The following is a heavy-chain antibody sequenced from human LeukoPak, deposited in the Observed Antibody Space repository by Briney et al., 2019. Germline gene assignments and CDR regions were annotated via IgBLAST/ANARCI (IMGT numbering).Heavy chain of an antibody. CDR1: GFTFSNYN. CDR3: AREEEWYASGTYYKGFDS. D-gene: IGHD3-10*01. V-gene: IGHV3-21*01. Sequence: PGGSLRLFCAASGFTFSNYNMNWVRQAPGKGLEWVSCISTRSTYIYYADSVKGRFTISRDNAKNSLYLQMNSLRADDTAVYYCAREEEWYASGTYYKGFDSWGQGTLVTVSS. CDR2: ISTRSTYI. J-gene: IGHJ4*02.